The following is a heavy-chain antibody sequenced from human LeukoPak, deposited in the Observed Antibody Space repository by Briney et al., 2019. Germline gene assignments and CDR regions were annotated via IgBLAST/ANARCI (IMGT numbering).Heavy chain of an antibody. D-gene: IGHD2-2*01. CDR2: TYYRSRWYN. CDR1: GDSVSSNSAA. Sequence: SQTLSLTCAISGDSVSSNSAAWNWIRQSPLRGLEWLGRTYYRSRWYNDYAVSVKSRMTINADTSKNQFSLQLNSVTPEDTAVYYCAREVRYCTSSSCFPEYYGMDVWGQGTTVTVSS. J-gene: IGHJ6*02. V-gene: IGHV6-1*01. CDR3: AREVRYCTSSSCFPEYYGMDV.